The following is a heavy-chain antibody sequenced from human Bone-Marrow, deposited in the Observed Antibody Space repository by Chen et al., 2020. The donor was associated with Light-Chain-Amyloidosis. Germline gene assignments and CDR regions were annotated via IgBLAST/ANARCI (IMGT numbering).Heavy chain of an antibody. V-gene: IGHV4-30-4*01. D-gene: IGHD1-1*01. Sequence: QVQLQESGPGLVKPSQTLSLVCSVSGASISSADDYWTWVRQPPGQGLEWIGYMHHSGSATYNPSLRSRVAISLDTSKNQFSLSLTSVTAADSAMYFCVRETTSTPWFDPWGPGTLVTVYS. CDR2: MHHSGSA. J-gene: IGHJ5*02. CDR1: GASISSADDY. CDR3: VRETTSTPWFDP.